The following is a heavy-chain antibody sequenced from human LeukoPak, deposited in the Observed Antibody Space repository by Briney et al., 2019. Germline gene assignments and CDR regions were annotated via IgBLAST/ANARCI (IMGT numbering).Heavy chain of an antibody. CDR2: VSGSGSTV. CDR3: VRQFAS. V-gene: IGHV3-48*01. CDR1: GFTFSDHI. J-gene: IGHJ4*02. Sequence: GGSLGLSCAASGFTFSDHIMNWVRQLPGKRLEWVAYVSGSGSTVYCADSVKGRFTISRDNGKSSLYLQMNSLRVEDTALYYCVRQFASWGQGTLVTVSS.